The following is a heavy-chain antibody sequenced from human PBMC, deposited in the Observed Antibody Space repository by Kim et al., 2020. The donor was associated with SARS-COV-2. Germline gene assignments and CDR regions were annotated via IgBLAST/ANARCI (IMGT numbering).Heavy chain of an antibody. CDR2: ISYDGSNK. J-gene: IGHJ4*02. CDR3: ARGRGEYSSSWPGDY. D-gene: IGHD6-13*01. Sequence: GGSLRLSCAASGFTFSSYGMHWVRQAPGKGLEWVAVISYDGSNKYYADSVKGRFTISRDNSKNTLYLQMNSLRAEDTAVYYCARGRGEYSSSWPGDYWGQGTLVTVSS. CDR1: GFTFSSYG. V-gene: IGHV3-33*05.